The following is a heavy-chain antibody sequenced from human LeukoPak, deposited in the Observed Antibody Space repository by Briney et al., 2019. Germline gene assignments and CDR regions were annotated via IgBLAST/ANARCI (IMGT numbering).Heavy chain of an antibody. V-gene: IGHV4-59*11. CDR3: ATIKRGNIYGYFDF. CDR1: GDSMNSHY. D-gene: IGHD5-18*01. J-gene: IGHJ4*02. CDR2: MLDTVTT. Sequence: SETLSLTCTVSGDSMNSHYWSWIRQPPGKGLEWIGYMLDTVTTKDNPSLMSRFTLSADTSKNQFSLRLTSVTAADTAVYYCATIKRGNIYGYFDFWGQGILVTVSS.